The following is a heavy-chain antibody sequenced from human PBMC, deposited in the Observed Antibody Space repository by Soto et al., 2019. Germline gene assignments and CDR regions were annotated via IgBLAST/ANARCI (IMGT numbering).Heavy chain of an antibody. V-gene: IGHV4-30-2*05. D-gene: IGHD7-27*01. J-gene: IGHJ4*02. Sequence: SETLSLTCAVSGGSISSGGYSWSWIRQPPGKGLEWVGYIYHGGSTYNNPSLTSRVTISVDTSKNQFSLQLRSVSAADTAVYYCARGPSGDKVDYWGQGTLVTVSS. CDR3: ARGPSGDKVDY. CDR1: GGSISSGGYS. CDR2: IYHGGST.